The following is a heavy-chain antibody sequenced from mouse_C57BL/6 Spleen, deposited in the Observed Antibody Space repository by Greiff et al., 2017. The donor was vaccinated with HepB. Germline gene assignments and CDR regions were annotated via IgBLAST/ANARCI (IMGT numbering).Heavy chain of an antibody. CDR2: IDPSDSET. CDR1: GYTFTSYW. D-gene: IGHD2-5*01. CDR3: ARLEGYYSNYFDY. J-gene: IGHJ2*01. Sequence: VQLQQPGAELVRPGSSVKLSCKASGYTFTSYWMHWVKQRPIQGLEWIGNIDPSDSETHYNQKFKDKATLTVDKSSSTAYMQLSSLTSEDSAVYYCARLEGYYSNYFDYWGQGTTLTVSS. V-gene: IGHV1-52*01.